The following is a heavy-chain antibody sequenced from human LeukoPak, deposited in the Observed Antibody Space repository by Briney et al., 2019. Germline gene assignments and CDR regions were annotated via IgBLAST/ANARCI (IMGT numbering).Heavy chain of an antibody. CDR2: ISDIGST. V-gene: IGHV4-59*08. CDR1: GGSISSYY. J-gene: IGHJ4*02. Sequence: SETLSLTCTVSGGSISSYYWSWIRQPSGKGLEWIAYISDIGSTNYNPSLKCRVTISLDTSKNQFSLKLSSVTAADTAVYYCAGHHPRNTVDFWGQGTLVTVSS. D-gene: IGHD2/OR15-2a*01. CDR3: AGHHPRNTVDF.